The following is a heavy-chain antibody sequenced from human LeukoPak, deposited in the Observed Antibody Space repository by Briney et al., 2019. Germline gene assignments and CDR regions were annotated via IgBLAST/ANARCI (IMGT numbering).Heavy chain of an antibody. V-gene: IGHV1-46*01. D-gene: IGHD1-1*01. J-gene: IGHJ4*02. CDR2: INPSGGSP. CDR3: ARETGSLDY. CDR1: GYTFTSNF. Sequence: ASVKVSCKASGYTFTSNFIHWVRQAPGQGLEWMGIINPSGGSPTYAQRFQGRVTMTRDPSTSIVYMELSSLRSEDTAVYYCARETGSLDYWGQGSLVTVSS.